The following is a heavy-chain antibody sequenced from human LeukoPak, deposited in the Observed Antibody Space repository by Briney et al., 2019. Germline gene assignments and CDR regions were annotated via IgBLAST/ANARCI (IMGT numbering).Heavy chain of an antibody. CDR1: GGTFSSYA. D-gene: IGHD3-10*01. CDR2: IIPIFGTA. J-gene: IGHJ6*02. V-gene: IGHV1-69*13. Sequence: SVKVSCKASGGTFSSYAISWVRQAPGQGLEWMGGIIPIFGTANYAQKFQGRVTITADESTSTAFMELSSLRSEDTAVYYCARDLTMVRGVPLGMDVWGQGTTVTVSS. CDR3: ARDLTMVRGVPLGMDV.